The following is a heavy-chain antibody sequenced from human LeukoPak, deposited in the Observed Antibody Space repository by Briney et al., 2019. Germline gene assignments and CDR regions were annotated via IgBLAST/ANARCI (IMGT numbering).Heavy chain of an antibody. J-gene: IGHJ6*03. CDR3: ARSSGRSPNRDYMDV. D-gene: IGHD1-14*01. Sequence: SVKVSCKASGGTFSSYAISWVRQAPGQGLEWMGGIIPIFGTANYAQKFQGRVTITADESTSTAYMELSSLRSDDTAVYYCARSSGRSPNRDYMDVWGKGTTVTISS. CDR2: IIPIFGTA. V-gene: IGHV1-69*13. CDR1: GGTFSSYA.